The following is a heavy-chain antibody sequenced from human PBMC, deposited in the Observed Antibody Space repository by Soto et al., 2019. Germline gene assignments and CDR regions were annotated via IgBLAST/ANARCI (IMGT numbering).Heavy chain of an antibody. CDR2: IHYTGSR. V-gene: IGHV4-59*02. CDR1: GASVNEYY. J-gene: IGHJ3*02. D-gene: IGHD3-16*01. CDR3: ARWGHPAVKAFDI. Sequence: SETLSLTCTVSGASVNEYYWNWVRQPLGKGLEWIGFIHYTGSRIFNPSLQSRVTMSVDVSQNQFSLRLTSVTAADTAIYYCARWGHPAVKAFDIWGQGTTVTVSS.